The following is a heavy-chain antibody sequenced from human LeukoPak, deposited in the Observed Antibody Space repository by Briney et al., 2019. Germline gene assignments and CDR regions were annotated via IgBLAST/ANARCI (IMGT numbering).Heavy chain of an antibody. CDR2: ISGSGGST. D-gene: IGHD5-12*01. V-gene: IGHV3-23*01. CDR3: AKGARDTVATIPIDY. J-gene: IGHJ4*02. CDR1: GFTFSSYG. Sequence: PGGTLRHSCAASGFTFSSYGMSWVRQAPGKGLEWVSAISGSGGSTYYADSVKGRFTISRDNSKNTLYLQMNSLRAEDTAVYYCAKGARDTVATIPIDYWGQGTLVTVSS.